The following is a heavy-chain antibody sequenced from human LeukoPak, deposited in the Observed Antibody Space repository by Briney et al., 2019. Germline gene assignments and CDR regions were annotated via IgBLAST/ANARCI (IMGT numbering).Heavy chain of an antibody. CDR2: MNPNSGNT. Sequence: ASVKVSCKASGYTFTSYDINWVRQATGRGLEWMGWMNPNSGNTGYAQKFQGRVTMTRNTSISTAYMELSSLRSEDTAVYYCARTAYCGGDCYSDWFDPWGQGTLVTVSS. D-gene: IGHD2-21*02. CDR1: GYTFTSYD. J-gene: IGHJ5*02. V-gene: IGHV1-8*01. CDR3: ARTAYCGGDCYSDWFDP.